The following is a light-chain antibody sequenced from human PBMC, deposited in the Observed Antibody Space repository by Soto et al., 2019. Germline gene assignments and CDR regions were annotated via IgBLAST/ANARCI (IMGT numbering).Light chain of an antibody. V-gene: IGLV2-8*01. CDR3: TSYASSNMFFYV. J-gene: IGLJ1*01. Sequence: QSVLTQPPSASGSPGQSVTISCTGTSSDVVGYNYVSWYQQHPGKAPKLMIYEVSKRPSGVPDRFSGSKSGNTASLTVSGLQAEDDADYYCTSYASSNMFFYVFGPGTKVTV. CDR1: SSDVVGYNY. CDR2: EVS.